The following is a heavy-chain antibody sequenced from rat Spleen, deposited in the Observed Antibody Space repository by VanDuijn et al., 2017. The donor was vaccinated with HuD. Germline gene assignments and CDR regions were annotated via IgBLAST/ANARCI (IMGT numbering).Heavy chain of an antibody. D-gene: IGHD1-1*01. CDR1: GFTFSDYY. Sequence: EVQLVESGGVLVQPGRSMKLSCAASGFTFSDYYMAWVRQAPTKGLEWVATISYDGSSTYYRDSVKGRFTISRDNAKSTLYLQMDSLRSEDTATYYCARHQGLLLQWGGPMDAWGQGASVTVSS. V-gene: IGHV5-7*01. CDR3: ARHQGLLLQWGGPMDA. J-gene: IGHJ4*01. CDR2: ISYDGSST.